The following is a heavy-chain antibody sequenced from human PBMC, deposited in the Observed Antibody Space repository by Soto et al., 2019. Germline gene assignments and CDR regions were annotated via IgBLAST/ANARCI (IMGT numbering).Heavy chain of an antibody. CDR1: GFTFSSYG. Sequence: QVQLVESGGGVVQPGRSMRLSCAASGFTFSSYGMHWVRQAPGKGLEWVAVIWYDGSNKYYADSVKGRFTISRDNSKNTLYLQMNSLRAEDTAVYYCARALLVIPTHYGMDVWGQGTTVTV. CDR2: IWYDGSNK. CDR3: ARALLVIPTHYGMDV. J-gene: IGHJ6*02. D-gene: IGHD3-9*01. V-gene: IGHV3-33*01.